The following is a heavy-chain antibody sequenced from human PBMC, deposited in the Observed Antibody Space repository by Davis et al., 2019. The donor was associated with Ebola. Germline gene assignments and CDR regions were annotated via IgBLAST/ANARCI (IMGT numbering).Heavy chain of an antibody. V-gene: IGHV3-43D*03. CDR1: GFTFDDYA. CDR2: ISWDGDST. CDR3: AKDTPNIWFDV. D-gene: IGHD2/OR15-2a*01. Sequence: GESLKISCAASGFTFDDYAMHWVRQAPGKGLEWVSLISWDGDSTYYADSVKGRFTISRDNSKNTLHLQMNSLRVEDTAIYYCAKDTPNIWFDVWGQGTMVAVSS. J-gene: IGHJ3*01.